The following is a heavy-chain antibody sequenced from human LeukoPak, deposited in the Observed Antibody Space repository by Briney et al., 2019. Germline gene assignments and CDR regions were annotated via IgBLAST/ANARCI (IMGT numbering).Heavy chain of an antibody. CDR1: GYTFTDYY. J-gene: IGHJ4*02. CDR3: AKNRAGDYADY. CDR2: ISPNSGGT. V-gene: IGHV1-2*06. D-gene: IGHD4-17*01. Sequence: GASVKISCKASGYTFTDYYVHWVRQAPGQGLEWMGRISPNSGGTNYAQKFRGRLTVTRDTPISTAYMELSSLRSDDTAVYYCAKNRAGDYADYWGQGTLVTVSS.